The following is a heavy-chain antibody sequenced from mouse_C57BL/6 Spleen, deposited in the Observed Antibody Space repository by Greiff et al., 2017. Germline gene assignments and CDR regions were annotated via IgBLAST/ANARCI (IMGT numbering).Heavy chain of an antibody. D-gene: IGHD1-1*01. CDR1: GYSITSGYY. V-gene: IGHV3-6*01. CDR3: ARETYGSRVFAY. J-gene: IGHJ3*01. Sequence: EVQLQESGPGLVKPSQSLSLTCSVTGYSITSGYYWNWIRQFPGNKLEWMGYISYDGSNNYNPSLKNRISITRDTSKNQFFLKLNSVTTEDTATYYCARETYGSRVFAYWGQGTLVTVSA. CDR2: ISYDGSN.